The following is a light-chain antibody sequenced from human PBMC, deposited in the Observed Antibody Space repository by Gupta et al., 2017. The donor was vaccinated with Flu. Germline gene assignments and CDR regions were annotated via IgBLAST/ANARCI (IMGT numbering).Light chain of an antibody. J-gene: IGKJ2*01. CDR3: QQGTHWPPFT. CDR1: HSRGGRGGKTY. V-gene: IGKV2-30*01. CDR2: KTS. Sequence: LGHVASIDCRSSHSRGGRGGKTYLSWFKQRPGQAPRRLIYKTSNRDAGVPDRFSGSGSGTDFTQKISRGEAEDVGCYFCQQGTHWPPFTFGQGTKLEIK.